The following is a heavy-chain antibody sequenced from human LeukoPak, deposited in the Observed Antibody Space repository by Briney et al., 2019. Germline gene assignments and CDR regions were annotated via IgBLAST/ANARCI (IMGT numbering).Heavy chain of an antibody. CDR2: IQYDGDNK. Sequence: PGGSLRLSCTASGFTFNSYSMNWVRQAPGKGLEWVAFIQYDGDNKYYADSVKGRFTISRDNSKNTLYLQMNSLRAEDTAVYYCAKDLPQYSSGWRPFDCWGQGTLVTVSS. CDR1: GFTFNSYS. CDR3: AKDLPQYSSGWRPFDC. D-gene: IGHD6-19*01. V-gene: IGHV3-30*02. J-gene: IGHJ4*02.